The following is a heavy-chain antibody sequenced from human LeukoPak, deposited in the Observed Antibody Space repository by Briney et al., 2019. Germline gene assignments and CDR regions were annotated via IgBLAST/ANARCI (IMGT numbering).Heavy chain of an antibody. V-gene: IGHV1-2*06. CDR1: GYTFTGYY. CDR3: AREGRIVGATRVNWFDP. J-gene: IGHJ5*02. Sequence: ASVKVSCKASGYTFTGYYMHWVRRAPGQGLEWMGRINPNSGGTNYAQKFQGRVTMTRDTSISTAYMELSRLRSDDTAVYYCAREGRIVGATRVNWFDPWGQGTLVTVSS. CDR2: INPNSGGT. D-gene: IGHD1-26*01.